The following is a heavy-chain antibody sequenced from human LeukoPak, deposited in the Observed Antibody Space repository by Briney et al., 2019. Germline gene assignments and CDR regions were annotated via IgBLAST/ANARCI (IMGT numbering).Heavy chain of an antibody. J-gene: IGHJ4*02. V-gene: IGHV3-23*01. Sequence: GGSLRLSCAASGFTFSNYAMSWVRQTPGKGLECVSVVTGSGGDTYYTGSVNGRFTISRDNSKNTLYLQMNSLETEDTAVYHCATDQVTVAPRGYWGQGTLVTVSS. D-gene: IGHD6-19*01. CDR3: ATDQVTVAPRGY. CDR1: GFTFSNYA. CDR2: VTGSGGDT.